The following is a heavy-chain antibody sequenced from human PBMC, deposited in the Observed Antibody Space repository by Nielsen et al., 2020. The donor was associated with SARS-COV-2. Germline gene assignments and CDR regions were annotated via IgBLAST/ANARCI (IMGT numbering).Heavy chain of an antibody. V-gene: IGHV3-21*05. CDR1: GFTFSSYS. CDR3: ARDGTYCSSTSCPGGMDV. J-gene: IGHJ6*02. CDR2: ISSSSSYT. D-gene: IGHD2-2*01. Sequence: GESLKISCAASGFTFSSYSMNWVRQAPGKGLEWVSYISSSSSYTNYADSVKGRFTISRDNAKNSLYLQMNSLRAEDTAVYYCARDGTYCSSTSCPGGMDVWGQGTTVTVSS.